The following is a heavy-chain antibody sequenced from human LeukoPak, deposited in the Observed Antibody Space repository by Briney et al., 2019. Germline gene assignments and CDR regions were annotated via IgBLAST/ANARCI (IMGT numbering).Heavy chain of an antibody. CDR3: ARETDNSSSPYFDY. J-gene: IGHJ4*02. D-gene: IGHD6-6*01. Sequence: SVKVSCKASGGTFSSYAISWVRQAPGQGLEWMGGIIPIFGTANYAQKFQGRVTITADESTSTAYMELSSLRPEDTAVYYCARETDNSSSPYFDYWGQGTLVTVSS. V-gene: IGHV1-69*01. CDR1: GGTFSSYA. CDR2: IIPIFGTA.